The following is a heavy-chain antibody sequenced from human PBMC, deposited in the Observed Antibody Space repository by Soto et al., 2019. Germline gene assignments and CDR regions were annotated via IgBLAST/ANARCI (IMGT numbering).Heavy chain of an antibody. CDR1: GFTFSSYA. CDR3: AKDMRGSGSYYTYGMDV. V-gene: IGHV3-23*04. D-gene: IGHD3-10*01. Sequence: EVQLVDSGGGLVQPGGSLRLSCAASGFTFSSYAMSWVRQAPGKGLEWVSTISASGGSTYHADSVKGRFTISRDNSKNTLYAQMNSRRDEDPAAYYCAKDMRGSGSYYTYGMDVWGQGTTVTVS. CDR2: ISASGGST. J-gene: IGHJ6*02.